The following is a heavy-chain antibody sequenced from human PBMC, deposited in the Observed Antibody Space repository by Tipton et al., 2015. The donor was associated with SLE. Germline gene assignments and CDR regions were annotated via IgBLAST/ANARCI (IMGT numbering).Heavy chain of an antibody. V-gene: IGHV4-34*01. CDR3: ARGGSYSDY. D-gene: IGHD1-26*01. CDR1: GFTFSDYY. J-gene: IGHJ4*02. CDR2: INHSGST. Sequence: LRLSCAASGFTFSDYYMSWIRQPPGKGLEWIGEINHSGSTNYNPSLKSRVTISVDTSKNQFSLKLSSVTAADTAVYYCARGGSYSDYWGQGTLVTVSS.